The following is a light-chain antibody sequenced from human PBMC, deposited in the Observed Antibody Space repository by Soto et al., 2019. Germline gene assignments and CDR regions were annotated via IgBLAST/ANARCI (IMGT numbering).Light chain of an antibody. V-gene: IGKV1-9*01. CDR3: QQLKNYPLT. CDR2: AAP. Sequence: DIQLTQSPSFLSASVGDRVTITCRASQGISSYLAWYQQRAGKAPKFLMYAAPTLQSGVPSRFSGSGSETEFALTISSLQPEDFATYYCQQLKNYPLTFGGGTKLEI. J-gene: IGKJ4*01. CDR1: QGISSY.